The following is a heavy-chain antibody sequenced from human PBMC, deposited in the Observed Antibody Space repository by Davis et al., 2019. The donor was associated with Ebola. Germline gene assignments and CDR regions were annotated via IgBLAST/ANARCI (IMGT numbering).Heavy chain of an antibody. J-gene: IGHJ6*04. CDR2: IYYSGST. V-gene: IGHV4-61*08. CDR1: GGSVSSGGHY. CDR3: ARDIYYYGMDV. Sequence: SETLSLTCTVSGGSVSSGGHYWSWIRQPPGKGLEWIAYIYYSGSTHYNPSLNSRVTISADTSKNQFSLKLSSVTAADTAVYYCARDIYYYGMDVWGKGTTVTVSS.